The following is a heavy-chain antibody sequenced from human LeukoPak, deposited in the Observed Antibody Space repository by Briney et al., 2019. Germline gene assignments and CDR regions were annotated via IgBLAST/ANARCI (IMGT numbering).Heavy chain of an antibody. CDR1: GGSISSGGYS. CDR3: ARSGVEWLSFDY. Sequence: SQTLSLTCAVSGGSISSGGYSWRWIRQPPGKGLEWIGYIYHSGSTYYNPSLKSRVTISVDRSKNQFSLKLSSVTAADTAVYYCARSGVEWLSFDYWGQGTLVTVSS. CDR2: IYHSGST. J-gene: IGHJ4*02. D-gene: IGHD3-3*01. V-gene: IGHV4-30-2*01.